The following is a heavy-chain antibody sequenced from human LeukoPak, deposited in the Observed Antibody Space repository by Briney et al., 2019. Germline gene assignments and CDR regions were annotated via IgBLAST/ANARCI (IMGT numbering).Heavy chain of an antibody. Sequence: RGSGPTLVNPTQTLTLTCTFSGFSLSTSGMRVSWIRQPPGKALEWLARIDWDDDKFYSTSLKTRLTISKDTSKNQVVLTMTNMDPVDTATYYCARTIVGATIFDYWGQGTLVTASS. CDR1: GFSLSTSGMR. J-gene: IGHJ4*02. D-gene: IGHD1-26*01. CDR2: IDWDDDK. V-gene: IGHV2-70*17. CDR3: ARTIVGATIFDY.